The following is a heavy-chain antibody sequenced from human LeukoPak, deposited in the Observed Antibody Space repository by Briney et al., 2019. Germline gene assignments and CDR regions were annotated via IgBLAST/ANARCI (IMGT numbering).Heavy chain of an antibody. D-gene: IGHD3-22*01. J-gene: IGHJ1*01. CDR1: GYSISSSNW. CDR2: IYYSGST. V-gene: IGHV4-28*03. CDR3: ARDEVLYYYDSSGYPSGYPSYFQH. Sequence: SETLSLTCAVSGYSISSSNWWGWIRQPPGKGLEWIGYIYYSGSTNYNPSLKSRVTMSVDTSKNQFSLKLSSVTAADTAVYYCARDEVLYYYDSSGYPSGYPSYFQHWGQGTLVTVSS.